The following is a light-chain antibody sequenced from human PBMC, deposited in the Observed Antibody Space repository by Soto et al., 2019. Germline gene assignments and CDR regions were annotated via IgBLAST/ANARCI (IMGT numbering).Light chain of an antibody. J-gene: IGKJ1*01. CDR2: AAS. CDR1: QDTSRS. V-gene: IGKV1-9*01. CDR3: QQYNSYST. Sequence: DTQVTQSPSFLSASVGARVPITCRASQDTSRSLGWYQQKPGKAPKLLIYAASTLHSGVPSRFSGSGSGTEFTLTISSLQPDDFATYYCQQYNSYSTFGQGTKVDIK.